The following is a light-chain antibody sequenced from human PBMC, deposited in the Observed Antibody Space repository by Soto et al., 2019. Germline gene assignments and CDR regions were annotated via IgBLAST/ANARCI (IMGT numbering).Light chain of an antibody. J-gene: IGLJ3*02. CDR3: TSYAGSNIWV. V-gene: IGLV2-8*01. Sequence: QSALTQPPSASGSPGQSVTISCTGTSSDVGAYNYVSWYQQYPGKAPNLMIYEVNKRPSGVPDRFSGSKSGKTAPLTVSGLHDEDEDDYHCTSYAGSNIWVFGGGTKLTVL. CDR2: EVN. CDR1: SSDVGAYNY.